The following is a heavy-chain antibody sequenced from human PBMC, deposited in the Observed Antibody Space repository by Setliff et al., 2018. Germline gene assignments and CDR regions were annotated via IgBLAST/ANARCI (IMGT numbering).Heavy chain of an antibody. D-gene: IGHD4-17*01. CDR2: IYYSGST. Sequence: SETLSLTCTVSGGSISSGGYYWSWIRQHPGKGLEWIGYIYYSGSTYCNPSLKSRVTISVDTSKNQFSLNLSSVTAADTAVYYCARDPLTTNRRRAFDIWGQGTMVTVSS. V-gene: IGHV4-31*03. J-gene: IGHJ3*02. CDR1: GGSISSGGYY. CDR3: ARDPLTTNRRRAFDI.